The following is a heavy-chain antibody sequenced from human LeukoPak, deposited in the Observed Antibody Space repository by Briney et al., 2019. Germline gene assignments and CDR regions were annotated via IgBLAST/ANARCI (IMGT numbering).Heavy chain of an antibody. CDR2: INPSGGST. CDR3: AIHIVGATRGGWYFDY. V-gene: IGHV1-46*01. CDR1: GYTFTSYY. Sequence: VASVKVSCKASGYTFTSYYMHWVRQAPGQGLEWMGIINPSGGSTSYAQKFQGRVTMTRDTSTSTVYMELSSLRSEDTAVYYCAIHIVGATRGGWYFDYWGQGTLVTVSS. J-gene: IGHJ4*02. D-gene: IGHD1-26*01.